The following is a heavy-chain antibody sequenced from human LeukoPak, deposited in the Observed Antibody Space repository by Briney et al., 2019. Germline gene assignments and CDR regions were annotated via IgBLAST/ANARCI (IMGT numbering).Heavy chain of an antibody. J-gene: IGHJ4*02. Sequence: SETLSLTCTVSGGSISSYYWSWIRQPPGKGLEWIGYIYYSGSTNCNPSLKSRVTISVDTSKNQFSLKLSSVTAADTAVYYCARLSRDGYNWAFDYWGQGTLVTVSS. D-gene: IGHD5-12*01. CDR3: ARLSRDGYNWAFDY. CDR1: GGSISSYY. V-gene: IGHV4-59*01. CDR2: IYYSGST.